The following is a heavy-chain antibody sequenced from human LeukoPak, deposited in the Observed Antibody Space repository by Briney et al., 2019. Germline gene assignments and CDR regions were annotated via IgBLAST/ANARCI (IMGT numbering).Heavy chain of an antibody. CDR1: GGSISSGSYY. CDR3: ARVMEDSSGYSWFDP. CDR2: IYTSGST. D-gene: IGHD3-22*01. J-gene: IGHJ5*02. Sequence: PSETLSLTCTVSGGSISSGSYYWSWIRQPAGKGLEWIGRIYTSGSTNYNPSLKSRVTISVDTSKNQFSLKLSSVTAADTAVYYCARVMEDSSGYSWFDPWGQGTLVTVSS. V-gene: IGHV4-61*02.